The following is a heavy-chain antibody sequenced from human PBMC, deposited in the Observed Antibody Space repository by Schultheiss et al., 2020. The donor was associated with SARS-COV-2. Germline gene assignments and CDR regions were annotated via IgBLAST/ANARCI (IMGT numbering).Heavy chain of an antibody. V-gene: IGHV3-33*08. Sequence: GGSLRLSCAASGFTFSSSAMSWVRQAPGKGLEWVAVIWYDGSNKYYADSVKGRFTISRDNSKNTLYLQMNSLRAEDTAVYYCARKFGYDSSGYSPFDYWGQGTLVTVSS. CDR2: IWYDGSNK. D-gene: IGHD3-22*01. J-gene: IGHJ4*02. CDR1: GFTFSSSA. CDR3: ARKFGYDSSGYSPFDY.